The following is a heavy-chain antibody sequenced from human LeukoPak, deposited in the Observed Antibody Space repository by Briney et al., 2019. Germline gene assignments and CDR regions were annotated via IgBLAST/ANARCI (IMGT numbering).Heavy chain of an antibody. Sequence: ASVKVSCKASGGTFSSYAISWVRQAPGQGLEWMGIINPRGGSTSYAQKFQGRVTMTRDTSTSTVYMELSSLRSEDTAVYYCARGKRSGWTKTNWFDPWGQGTLVTVSS. J-gene: IGHJ5*02. CDR3: ARGKRSGWTKTNWFDP. V-gene: IGHV1-46*01. D-gene: IGHD6-19*01. CDR1: GGTFSSYA. CDR2: INPRGGST.